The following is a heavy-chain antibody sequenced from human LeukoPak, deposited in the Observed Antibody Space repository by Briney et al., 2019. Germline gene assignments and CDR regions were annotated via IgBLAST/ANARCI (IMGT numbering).Heavy chain of an antibody. J-gene: IGHJ5*02. CDR2: INHSGST. V-gene: IGHV4-34*01. Sequence: KASETLSLTCAVYGGSFSGYYWSWIRQPPGKGLEWIGEINHSGSTNYNPSLKSRVTISVDTSKNQFSLKLSSVTAADTAVYYCARAVLRRFDPWGQGTLVTVSS. CDR3: ARAVLRRFDP. CDR1: GGSFSGYY.